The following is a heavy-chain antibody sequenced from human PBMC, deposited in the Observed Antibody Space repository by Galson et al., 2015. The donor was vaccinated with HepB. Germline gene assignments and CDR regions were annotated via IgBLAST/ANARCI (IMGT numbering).Heavy chain of an antibody. Sequence: SVKVSCKVSGYTLTELSMHWVRQAPGKGLEWMGGFDPEDGETIYAQKFQGRVTMTEDTSTDTAYMELSSLRSEDTAVYYCATSSGVLVVYGFDPWGQGTLVTVSS. D-gene: IGHD2-8*02. J-gene: IGHJ5*02. CDR2: FDPEDGET. CDR1: GYTLTELS. V-gene: IGHV1-24*01. CDR3: ATSSGVLVVYGFDP.